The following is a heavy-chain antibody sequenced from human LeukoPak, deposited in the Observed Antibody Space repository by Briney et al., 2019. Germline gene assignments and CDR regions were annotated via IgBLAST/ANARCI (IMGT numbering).Heavy chain of an antibody. J-gene: IGHJ4*02. D-gene: IGHD3-16*02. CDR1: GFTFRSYW. CDR2: INSDGSST. V-gene: IGHV3-74*01. CDR3: ARDLGSNYDYVWGSYRKDYFDY. Sequence: SGGSLRLSCAASGFTFRSYWMHWVRQVPGKGLVWVSRINSDGSSTSYADSVKGRFTISRDNAKNTLYLQMNSLRAEDTAVYYCARDLGSNYDYVWGSYRKDYFDYWGQGTLVTVSS.